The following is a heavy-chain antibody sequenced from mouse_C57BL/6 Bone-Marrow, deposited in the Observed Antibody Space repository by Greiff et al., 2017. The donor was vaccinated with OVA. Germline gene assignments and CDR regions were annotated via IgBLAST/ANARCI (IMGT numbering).Heavy chain of an antibody. CDR3: ARNWFAY. CDR1: GYTFTSYW. CDR2: IGPSDSET. V-gene: IGHV1-52*01. J-gene: IGHJ3*01. Sequence: QVQLQQPGAELVRPGSSVKLSCKASGYTFTSYWMHWVKQRPIQGLEWIGNIGPSDSETHYTQKFKDKATLTVDKSSSTAYMQLSSLTSEDSAVYYCARNWFAYWGQGTLVTVSA.